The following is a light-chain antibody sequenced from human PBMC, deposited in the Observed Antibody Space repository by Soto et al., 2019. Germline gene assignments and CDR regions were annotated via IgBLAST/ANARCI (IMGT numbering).Light chain of an antibody. CDR2: GSA. J-gene: IGKJ1*01. Sequence: EIVMTQSPATLSVSPGERATLSCRASQSVFSSLAWYQQRPGQAPRLLIYGSATRATGIPDRFSGSGSGTEFTLTISSLQSEDSAVYYCQQYHSWPAFSQGTKVDIK. V-gene: IGKV3-15*01. CDR3: QQYHSWPA. CDR1: QSVFSS.